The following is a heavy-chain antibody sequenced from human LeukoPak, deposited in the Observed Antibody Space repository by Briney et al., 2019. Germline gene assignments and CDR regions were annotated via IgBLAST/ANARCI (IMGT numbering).Heavy chain of an antibody. CDR2: ISGSGGST. Sequence: GSLRLSCAASGFTFSSYAMSWVRQAPGKGLEWVSAISGSGGSTYYTDSVKGRFTISRDNSKNTLYLQMNSLRAEDTAVYYCAKALQGSGSNFDYWGQGTLVTVSS. CDR1: GFTFSSYA. V-gene: IGHV3-23*01. D-gene: IGHD3-22*01. CDR3: AKALQGSGSNFDY. J-gene: IGHJ4*02.